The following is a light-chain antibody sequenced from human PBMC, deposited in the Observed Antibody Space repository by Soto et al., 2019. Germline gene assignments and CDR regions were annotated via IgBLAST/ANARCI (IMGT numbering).Light chain of an antibody. J-gene: IGKJ1*01. CDR1: QSVSSTS. Sequence: EIVLTQSPGTLSFSPGERATLSCRASQSVSSTSLAWYQQKPGQAPRLLIYGTSNRATGIPDRFSGSGSGTDFTLTISRLEPEDFAVYYCQQYDNSPPWTFGQGTRVKIK. CDR2: GTS. V-gene: IGKV3-20*01. CDR3: QQYDNSPPWT.